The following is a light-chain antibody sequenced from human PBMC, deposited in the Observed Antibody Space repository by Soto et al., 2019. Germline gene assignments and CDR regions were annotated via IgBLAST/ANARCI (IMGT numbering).Light chain of an antibody. CDR1: SSNIGSNY. CDR3: ATWDSILRAGV. J-gene: IGLJ2*01. V-gene: IGLV1-51*01. CDR2: DND. Sequence: QSVLTQPPSVSAAPGQKVTISCSGNSSNIGSNYVSWYQQLPGTAPRLLIYDNDKRPSGIPDRFSGSKSGTSATLGITGLQAGDEADYYCATWDSILRAGVFGGGTKLTVL.